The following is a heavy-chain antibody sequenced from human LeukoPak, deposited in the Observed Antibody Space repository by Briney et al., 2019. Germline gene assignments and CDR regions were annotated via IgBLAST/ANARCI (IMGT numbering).Heavy chain of an antibody. J-gene: IGHJ4*02. CDR2: ISAYNGNT. Sequence: ASVKVSCKASGYTFISYGISWVRQAPGQGLEWMGWISAYNGNTNYAQKFQGRVTMTRDMSTSTVYMELSSLRSEDTAVYYCARGNWNYVFDYWGQGTLVTVSS. D-gene: IGHD1-7*01. V-gene: IGHV1-18*01. CDR3: ARGNWNYVFDY. CDR1: GYTFISYG.